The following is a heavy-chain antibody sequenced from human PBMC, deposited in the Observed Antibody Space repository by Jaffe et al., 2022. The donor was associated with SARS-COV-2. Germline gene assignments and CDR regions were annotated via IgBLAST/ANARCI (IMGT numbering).Heavy chain of an antibody. CDR3: AKDRGIAARLRLFTFDY. Sequence: QVQLVESGGGVVQPGRSLRLSCAASGFTFSSYGMHWVRQAPGKGLEWVAVISYDGSNKYYADSVKGRFTISRDNSKNTLYLQMNSLRAEDTAVYYCAKDRGIAARLRLFTFDYWGQGTLVTVSS. J-gene: IGHJ4*02. D-gene: IGHD6-6*01. CDR2: ISYDGSNK. V-gene: IGHV3-30*18. CDR1: GFTFSSYG.